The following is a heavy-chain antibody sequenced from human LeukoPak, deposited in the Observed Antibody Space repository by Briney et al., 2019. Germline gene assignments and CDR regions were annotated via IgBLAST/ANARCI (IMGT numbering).Heavy chain of an antibody. V-gene: IGHV1-18*01. Sequence: ASVKVSCKASGYTFTSYGISWVRQAPGQGLEWMGWISAYNGNTNYAHKLQGRVTMTTDTSTSTAYMELRSLRSDDTAVYYCARDQGMYSSGWYEIDYWGQGTLVTVSS. D-gene: IGHD6-19*01. CDR1: GYTFTSYG. CDR2: ISAYNGNT. CDR3: ARDQGMYSSGWYEIDY. J-gene: IGHJ4*02.